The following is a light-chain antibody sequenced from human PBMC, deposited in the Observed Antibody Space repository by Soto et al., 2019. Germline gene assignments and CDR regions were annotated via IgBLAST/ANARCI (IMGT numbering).Light chain of an antibody. CDR2: GAS. CDR1: QSVSSN. V-gene: IGKV3-15*01. Sequence: EIVMTQSPATLSVAPGERATLSCRASQSVSSNLTWYQQKPGQAATLLMDGASTRSTGIPARFSGSGSGTEFALTICSLQSEDFGVCCCQQYNNWPWRLGQGTKVYIK. J-gene: IGKJ1*01. CDR3: QQYNNWPWR.